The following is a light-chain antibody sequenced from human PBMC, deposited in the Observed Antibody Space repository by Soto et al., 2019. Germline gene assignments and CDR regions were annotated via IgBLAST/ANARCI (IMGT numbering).Light chain of an antibody. Sequence: QSVLTQPPSVSGAPGQRVTISCTGSSSNIGAGYDVHWYQQLPGTAPKLLIYGDSNRPSGVPDRFSGSKSDTSASLAITGLRAEDEADYYCTSYTSSSTVVFGGGTKLTVL. CDR1: SSNIGAGYD. CDR3: TSYTSSSTVV. CDR2: GDS. V-gene: IGLV1-40*01. J-gene: IGLJ2*01.